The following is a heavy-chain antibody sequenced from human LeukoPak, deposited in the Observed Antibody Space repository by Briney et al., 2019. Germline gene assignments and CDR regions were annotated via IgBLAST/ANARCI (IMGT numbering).Heavy chain of an antibody. CDR3: ARASYDILTGYYAGMDV. CDR1: GGSISSYY. Sequence: SETLSFTSTVSGGSISSYYWSWIRQPPGKGLEWIGYIYYSGSTNYNPSLKSRVTISVDTSKNQFSLKLSSVTAPDTAVYYCARASYDILTGYYAGMDVWGQGTTVTVSS. J-gene: IGHJ6*02. V-gene: IGHV4-59*08. CDR2: IYYSGST. D-gene: IGHD3-9*01.